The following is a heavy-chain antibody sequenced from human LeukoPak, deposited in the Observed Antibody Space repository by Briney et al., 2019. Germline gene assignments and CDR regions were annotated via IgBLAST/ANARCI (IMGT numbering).Heavy chain of an antibody. CDR1: GGSISSGDYY. CDR3: ARRQDYDSSGYYYNAFDI. J-gene: IGHJ3*02. D-gene: IGHD3-22*01. V-gene: IGHV4-30-4*08. CDR2: IYYSGST. Sequence: SETLSLTCTVSGGSISSGDYYWSWIRQPPGKGLEWIGYIYYSGSTYYNPSLKSRVTISVDTSKNQFSLKLSSVTAADTAVYYCARRQDYDSSGYYYNAFDIWGQGTMVTVSS.